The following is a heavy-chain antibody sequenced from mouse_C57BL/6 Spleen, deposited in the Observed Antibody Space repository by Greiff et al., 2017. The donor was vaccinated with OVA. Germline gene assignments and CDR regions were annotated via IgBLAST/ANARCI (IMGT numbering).Heavy chain of an antibody. CDR2: IDPSDSYT. J-gene: IGHJ1*03. Sequence: QVQLQQPGAELVMPGASVKLSCKASGYTFTSYWMHWVKQRPGQGLEWIGEIDPSDSYTNYNQKFKGKSTLTVDKSSSTAYMQLSSLTSEDSAVYYCARSGYDYGVDVWGTGTTVTVSS. V-gene: IGHV1-69*01. CDR1: GYTFTSYW. D-gene: IGHD2-4*01. CDR3: ARSGYDYGVDV.